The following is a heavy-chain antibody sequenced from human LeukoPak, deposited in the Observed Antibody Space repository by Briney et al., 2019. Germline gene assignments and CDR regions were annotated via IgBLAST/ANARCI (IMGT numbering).Heavy chain of an antibody. CDR2: INHSGST. CDR1: GGSFSDYY. D-gene: IGHD1-26*01. J-gene: IGHJ4*02. Sequence: SETLSLTCAVYGGSFSDYYWSWIRQPPGKGLEWIGEINHSGSTNYNPSLKSRATMSVDTSKNQFSLKLSSVTAADTAVYYCARHSRQWELPRITDYWGQGTLVTVSS. V-gene: IGHV4-34*01. CDR3: ARHSRQWELPRITDY.